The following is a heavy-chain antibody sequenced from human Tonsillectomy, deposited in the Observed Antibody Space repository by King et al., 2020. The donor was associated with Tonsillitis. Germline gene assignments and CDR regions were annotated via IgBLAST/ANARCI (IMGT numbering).Heavy chain of an antibody. V-gene: IGHV3-48*01. CDR1: GFTFSNYN. CDR3: ASSRPMVRGVINWFDP. D-gene: IGHD3-10*01. CDR2: ISSSSRTI. J-gene: IGHJ5*02. Sequence: QLVQSGGGLVQPGGSLRLSCAASGFTFSNYNMNWVRQAPGKGLEWVSYISSSSRTIYYEDSVKGRFTISRDNAKNSLYLQMNSLRAEDTAVYYCASSRPMVRGVINWFDPWGQGTLVTVSS.